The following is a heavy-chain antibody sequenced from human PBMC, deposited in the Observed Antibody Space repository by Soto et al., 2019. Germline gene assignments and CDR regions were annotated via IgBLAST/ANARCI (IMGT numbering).Heavy chain of an antibody. V-gene: IGHV1-2*04. J-gene: IGHJ4*02. D-gene: IGHD3-10*01. CDR1: GYTFTGYY. Sequence: QVQLVQSGAEVKKPGASVKVSCKASGYTFTGYYMHWVRQAPGQGLEWMGWINPNSGGTNYAQKVQGWVTMTRDTSISTAYMERSRLRSDDTAVYYCARDARGDEAPMDYWGQGTLVTVSS. CDR3: ARDARGDEAPMDY. CDR2: INPNSGGT.